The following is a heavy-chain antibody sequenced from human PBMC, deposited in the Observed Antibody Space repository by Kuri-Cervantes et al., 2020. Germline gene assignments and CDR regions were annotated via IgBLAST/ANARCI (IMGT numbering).Heavy chain of an antibody. Sequence: ASVKVSCKAPGYTFTGYYMHWVRQAPGQGLEWMGWINPNSGGTNYAQKFQGRVTMTRDTSISTAYMELSSLRSEDTAVYYCAREGEMARDYFDYWGQGTLVTVSS. CDR1: GYTFTGYY. J-gene: IGHJ4*02. CDR3: AREGEMARDYFDY. V-gene: IGHV1-2*02. D-gene: IGHD5-24*01. CDR2: INPNSGGT.